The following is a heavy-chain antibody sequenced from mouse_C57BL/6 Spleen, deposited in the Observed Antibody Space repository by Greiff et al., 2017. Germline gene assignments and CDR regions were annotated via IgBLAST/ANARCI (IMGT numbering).Heavy chain of an antibody. CDR3: ARHEAIPYYFDY. D-gene: IGHD5-1-1*01. V-gene: IGHV5-6*01. Sequence: EVMLVESGGDLVKPGGSLKLSCAASGFTFSSYGMSWVRQTPDKRLEWVATISSGGSYTYYPDSVKGRFTFSRDNAKNTLYLQMSSLKSEDTAMYYCARHEAIPYYFDYWGQGTTLTVSS. CDR1: GFTFSSYG. J-gene: IGHJ2*01. CDR2: ISSGGSYT.